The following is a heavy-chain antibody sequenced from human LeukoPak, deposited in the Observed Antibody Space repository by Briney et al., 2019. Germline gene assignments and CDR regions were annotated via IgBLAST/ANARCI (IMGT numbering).Heavy chain of an antibody. CDR1: GGSISSSSYY. V-gene: IGHV4-39*01. Sequence: PSETLSLTCTVSGGSISSSSYYWGWIRQPPGKGLEWIGSIYYSGSTYYNPSLKSRVTISVDTSKNQFSLKLSSVTAADTAVYYCARHGAAVHWFDPWGQGTLVTVSS. D-gene: IGHD6-25*01. CDR3: ARHGAAVHWFDP. CDR2: IYYSGST. J-gene: IGHJ5*02.